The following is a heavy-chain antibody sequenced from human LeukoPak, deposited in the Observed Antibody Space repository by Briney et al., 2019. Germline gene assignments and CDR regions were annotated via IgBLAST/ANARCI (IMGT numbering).Heavy chain of an antibody. CDR3: ARVHGHNLGTLDY. V-gene: IGHV4-34*01. CDR2: INHSGNT. D-gene: IGHD5-24*01. J-gene: IGHJ4*02. Sequence: PSETLSLICAVYGGSFSGDYWSWIRQPPGKGLQWIGEINHSGNTNNNPALKSRVTMSVDTSKNQLSPNLTSVTAADTAVYYCARVHGHNLGTLDYWGQGILVTVSS. CDR1: GGSFSGDY.